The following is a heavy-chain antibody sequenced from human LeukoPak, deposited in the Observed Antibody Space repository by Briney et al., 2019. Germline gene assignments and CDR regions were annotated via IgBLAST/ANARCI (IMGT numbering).Heavy chain of an antibody. CDR3: AKVPWSRGYSYVYPFHY. J-gene: IGHJ4*02. Sequence: GGTLRLSCAASGFTFSSYAMSWVRQAPGKGLEWVSAISGSGGSTYYADSVKGRFTISRDNSKNTLYLQMNSLRAEDTAVYYCAKVPWSRGYSYVYPFHYWGQGTLVTVSS. D-gene: IGHD5-18*01. V-gene: IGHV3-23*01. CDR1: GFTFSSYA. CDR2: ISGSGGST.